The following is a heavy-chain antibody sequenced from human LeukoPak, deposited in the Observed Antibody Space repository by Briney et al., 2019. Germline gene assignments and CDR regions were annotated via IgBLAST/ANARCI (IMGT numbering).Heavy chain of an antibody. V-gene: IGHV3-21*01. D-gene: IGHD1-26*01. CDR3: ARDSKGGSYWFAP. J-gene: IGHJ5*02. CDR2: IISSSSYI. CDR1: GFTFSSDS. Sequence: PGGSLRLSCAASGFTFSSDSMNRVRQAPGKGLEWVSSIISSSSYIYYADSVKGRFTIARDNAKNSLYLQMNSLRAEDTAVYYCARDSKGGSYWFAPWGQGTLVTVSS.